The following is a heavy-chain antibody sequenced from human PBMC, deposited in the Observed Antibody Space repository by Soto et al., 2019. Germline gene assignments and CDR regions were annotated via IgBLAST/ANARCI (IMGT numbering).Heavy chain of an antibody. CDR2: ISNYNGDT. CDR1: GYTFTRYS. V-gene: IGHV1-18*04. J-gene: IGHJ5*02. D-gene: IGHD6-19*01. CDR3: ARGDSTGSPTGWFDP. Sequence: QVQLVQSGAEVRKPGASVQVSCKASGYTFTRYSINWVRQAPGQGLEWVGWISNYNGDTKYAEKFQGRVTVTTDTFRTTSYMDLRSLTSDDTAMYFCARGDSTGSPTGWFDPWGQGTLVTVLS.